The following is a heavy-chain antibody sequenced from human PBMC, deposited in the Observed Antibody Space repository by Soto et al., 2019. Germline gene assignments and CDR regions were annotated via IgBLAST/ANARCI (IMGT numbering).Heavy chain of an antibody. CDR2: ISPYNADT. Sequence: QVQLVQSEVEVKKPGASVKASCKASGYTFTNYGISWVRQAPGQGLEWMGWISPYNADTNYAQNLQGRVTMTTDTSTSTAYMELRSLRSDDTAVYYCARDRSTHDYWGQGTLVTVSS. D-gene: IGHD1-1*01. V-gene: IGHV1-18*01. CDR3: ARDRSTHDY. CDR1: GYTFTNYG. J-gene: IGHJ4*02.